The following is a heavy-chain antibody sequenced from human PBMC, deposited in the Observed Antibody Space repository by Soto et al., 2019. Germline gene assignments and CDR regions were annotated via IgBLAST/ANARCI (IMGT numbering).Heavy chain of an antibody. CDR1: GDFLTTYY. V-gene: IGHV4-59*01. J-gene: IGHJ4*02. CDR2: IFYGGHT. Sequence: LSLTCDVSGDFLTTYYWNWIRQSPGKGLEWIGYIFYGGHTNYNPSLRGRATISVDTSKNQFSLKLSSVTAADTAVYYCARSPQYSSGWNGGFDYWGQGTLVTVSS. CDR3: ARSPQYSSGWNGGFDY. D-gene: IGHD6-19*01.